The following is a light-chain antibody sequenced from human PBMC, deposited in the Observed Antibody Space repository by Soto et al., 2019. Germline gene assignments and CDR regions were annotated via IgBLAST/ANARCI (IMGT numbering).Light chain of an antibody. Sequence: AIRMTQSPSSLSASTGDRVTITCRASQGISSYLAWYQQKPGKAPKLLIYAASTLQSGVPSRFSGSGSGTDFTLTIICLQSEDFATYYCQQYYSYPPITFGQGTRLELK. J-gene: IGKJ5*01. CDR2: AAS. CDR1: QGISSY. V-gene: IGKV1-8*01. CDR3: QQYYSYPPIT.